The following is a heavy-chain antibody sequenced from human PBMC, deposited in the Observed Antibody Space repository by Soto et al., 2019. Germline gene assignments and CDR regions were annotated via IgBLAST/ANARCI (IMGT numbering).Heavy chain of an antibody. CDR1: GNSVRPRY. J-gene: IGHJ1*01. CDR3: PRHTSFRNARCHAFVD. V-gene: IGHV4-59*02. D-gene: IGHD2-2*01. Sequence: PSETLSLTCRVSGNSVRPRYWSWIRQFPGGGLEWMAYSCHDGSSNNNPSLRSRLSMSIDTSINLVSLNLTSVTAADTTVYYCPRHTSFRNARCHAFVDGGRGTLVTVSS. CDR2: SCHDGSS.